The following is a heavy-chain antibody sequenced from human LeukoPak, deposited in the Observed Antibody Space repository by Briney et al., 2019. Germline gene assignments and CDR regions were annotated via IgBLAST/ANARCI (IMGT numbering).Heavy chain of an antibody. J-gene: IGHJ4*02. D-gene: IGHD3-22*01. CDR1: GFTFSSYW. V-gene: IGHV3-74*01. CDR2: INSDGSST. Sequence: GGSLRLSCAASGFTFSSYWMHWVRQAPGKGLVWVSRINSDGSSTSYADSVKGRFTISRDNAKNTLYLQMNSLRAEDTAVYYCAGADYYDSSGYFDYWGQGTLVTVSS. CDR3: AGADYYDSSGYFDY.